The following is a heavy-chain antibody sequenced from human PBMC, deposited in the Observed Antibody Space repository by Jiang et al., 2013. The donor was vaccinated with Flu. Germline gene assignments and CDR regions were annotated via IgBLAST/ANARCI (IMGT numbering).Heavy chain of an antibody. J-gene: IGHJ5*02. CDR1: GGSISSDNW. CDR3: ARGGQAGAINNWFDP. CDR2: IYHIGTT. D-gene: IGHD1-26*01. Sequence: PGLVKPSGTLSLTCVVSGGSISSDNWWSWVRQPPGKGPEWIGEIYHIGTTNYNPSLKSRVTISVDKSKNQFSLNLRSVTAADTAVYYCARGGQAGAINNWFDPWGQGTLVTVSS. V-gene: IGHV4-4*02.